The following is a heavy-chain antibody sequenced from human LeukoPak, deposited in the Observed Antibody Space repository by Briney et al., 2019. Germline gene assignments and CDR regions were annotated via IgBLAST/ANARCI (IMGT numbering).Heavy chain of an antibody. CDR1: GYTFTGYY. Sequence: ASVKVSCKASGYTFTGYYMHWVRQAPGQGLEWMGGINPNSGGTNYAQKFQGRVTLTRDTSISTAYMELSRLRSDDTAVYYCARGSDFWSGYQVLYMDVWGKGPTVTVFS. CDR2: INPNSGGT. J-gene: IGHJ6*03. V-gene: IGHV1-2*02. D-gene: IGHD3-3*01. CDR3: ARGSDFWSGYQVLYMDV.